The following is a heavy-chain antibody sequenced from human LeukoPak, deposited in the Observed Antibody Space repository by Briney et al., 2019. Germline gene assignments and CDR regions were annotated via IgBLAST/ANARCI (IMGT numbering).Heavy chain of an antibody. V-gene: IGHV4-59*01. Sequence: SETLSLTCTVSGGSISSYYWSWIRQPPGKGLERIGYIYYSGSTNYNPSLKSRVTISVDTSKNQFSLKLSSVTAADTAVYYCARDRTDYYDSSGYYYRNWFDPWGQGTLVTVSS. D-gene: IGHD3-22*01. J-gene: IGHJ5*02. CDR2: IYYSGST. CDR3: ARDRTDYYDSSGYYYRNWFDP. CDR1: GGSISSYY.